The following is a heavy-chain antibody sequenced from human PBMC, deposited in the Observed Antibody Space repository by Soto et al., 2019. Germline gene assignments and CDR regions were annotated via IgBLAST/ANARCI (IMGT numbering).Heavy chain of an antibody. J-gene: IGHJ3*02. Sequence: QVQLQESGPGLVKPSETLSLTCTVSGGSVSSGSYYWSWIRQPPGKGLEWIGYIYYSGSTNYNPSLKSRVTISVDTSKNQFSLKLSSVTAADTAVYYCARVKVERNDAVDIWGQGTMVTVSS. CDR2: IYYSGST. CDR1: GGSVSSGSYY. V-gene: IGHV4-61*01. CDR3: ARVKVERNDAVDI.